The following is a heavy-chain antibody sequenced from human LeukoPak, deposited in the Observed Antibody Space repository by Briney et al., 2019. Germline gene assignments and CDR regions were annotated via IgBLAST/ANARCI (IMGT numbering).Heavy chain of an antibody. J-gene: IGHJ6*02. CDR3: ARAYGSGSSFYSYYGMDV. Sequence: VASVKASCKASGGTFSSYAISWVRQAPGQGLEWMGGIIPVFGTANYAQKFQGRVTITADESTSTAYMELTSLRSEDTAVYYCARAYGSGSSFYSYYGMDVWGLGTTVTVSS. V-gene: IGHV1-69*13. D-gene: IGHD3-10*01. CDR2: IIPVFGTA. CDR1: GGTFSSYA.